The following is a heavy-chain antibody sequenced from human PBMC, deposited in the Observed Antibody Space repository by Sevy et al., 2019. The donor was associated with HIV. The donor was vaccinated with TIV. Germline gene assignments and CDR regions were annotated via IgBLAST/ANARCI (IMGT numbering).Heavy chain of an antibody. CDR3: ARNGGAYDTGFDP. V-gene: IGHV3-53*01. CDR1: GFDVSNNY. CDR2: IYSSGTT. D-gene: IGHD3-22*01. J-gene: IGHJ5*02. Sequence: GGSLRLSCAGSGFDVSNNYMSWVRQAPGKGLEWVSIIYSSGTTYYADSVKGRFTISRDNAKNSLYLQMNSLGVEDTAVYYCARNGGAYDTGFDPWGQGTLVTVSS.